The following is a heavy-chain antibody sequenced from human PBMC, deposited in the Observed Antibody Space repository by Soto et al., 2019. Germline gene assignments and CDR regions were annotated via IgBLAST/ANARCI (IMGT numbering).Heavy chain of an antibody. Sequence: SETLSLTYTVSGGYIISGDYYWSWIHQPPGKGLEWIGYIYYSGNTNYNPSLKSRVTISVDTSKNQFSLKLRSVTAADTAVYYCARASTTVTTLDYWGQGTLVTVSS. CDR3: ARASTTVTTLDY. CDR1: GGYIISGDYY. V-gene: IGHV4-61*08. D-gene: IGHD4-17*01. CDR2: IYYSGNT. J-gene: IGHJ4*02.